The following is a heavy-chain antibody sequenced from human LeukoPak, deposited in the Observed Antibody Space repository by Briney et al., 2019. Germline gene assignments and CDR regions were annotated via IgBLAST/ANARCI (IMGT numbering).Heavy chain of an antibody. J-gene: IGHJ3*02. V-gene: IGHV3-21*01. CDR1: GFTFSSYA. CDR2: ISTSSSYI. CDR3: ARGASVVAGSDNAFDI. D-gene: IGHD6-19*01. Sequence: GGSLRLSCAASGFTFSSYAMSWVRQAPGKGLEWVSSISTSSSYIYYADSVKGRFTISRDNARKSLCLQMNSLRADDTAVYYCARGASVVAGSDNAFDIWGQGTMVTVSS.